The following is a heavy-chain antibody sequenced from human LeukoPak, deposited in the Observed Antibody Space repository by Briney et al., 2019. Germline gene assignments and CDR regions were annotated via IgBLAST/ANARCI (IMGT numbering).Heavy chain of an antibody. CDR3: ARALWPYYFDY. Sequence: GGSLRLSCGASEFNFRTHSMIWARQTAGTGLEWISYISSGGGVTHYAESVKGRFSISRDNSKNTLYLQMNSLRAEDTAVYYCARALWPYYFDYWGQGTLVTVSS. CDR1: EFNFRTHS. CDR2: ISSGGGVT. J-gene: IGHJ4*02. V-gene: IGHV3-48*01. D-gene: IGHD2-21*01.